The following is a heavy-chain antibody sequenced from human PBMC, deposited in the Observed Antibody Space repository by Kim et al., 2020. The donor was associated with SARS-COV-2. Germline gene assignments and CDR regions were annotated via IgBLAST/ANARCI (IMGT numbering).Heavy chain of an antibody. CDR3: ARTPAYYYYGMDV. J-gene: IGHJ6*02. Sequence: NPSLNSRVTISVDTSKNQFSLKLSSVTAADTAVYYCARTPAYYYYGMDVWGQGTTVTVSS. D-gene: IGHD6-25*01. V-gene: IGHV4-59*01.